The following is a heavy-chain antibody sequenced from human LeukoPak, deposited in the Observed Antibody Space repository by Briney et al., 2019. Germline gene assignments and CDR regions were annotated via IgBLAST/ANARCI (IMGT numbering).Heavy chain of an antibody. Sequence: ASVKVSCKASGGTFSSYAISWVRQAPGQGLEWMGGIIPIFGTANYAQKFQGRVTITAYESTSTAYMELSSLRSEDTAVYYCARGTLGYCSSTSCYIPDDYWGQGTLVTVSS. V-gene: IGHV1-69*13. CDR3: ARGTLGYCSSTSCYIPDDY. J-gene: IGHJ4*02. CDR2: IIPIFGTA. CDR1: GGTFSSYA. D-gene: IGHD2-2*02.